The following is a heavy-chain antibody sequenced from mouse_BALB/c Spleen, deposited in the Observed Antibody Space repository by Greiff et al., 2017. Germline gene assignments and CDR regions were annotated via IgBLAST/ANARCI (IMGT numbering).Heavy chain of an antibody. V-gene: IGHV1-80*01. CDR2: IYPGDGDT. Sequence: QVHVKQSGAELVRPGSSVKISCKASGYAFSSYWMNWVKQRPGQGLEWIGQIYPGDGDTNYNGKFKGKATLTADKASSTAYMQLSSLTSEDSAVYFCARLDYYRYDGYYAMDDWGEGTSVTVSS. CDR3: ARLDYYRYDGYYAMDD. CDR1: GYAFSSYW. D-gene: IGHD2-14*01. J-gene: IGHJ4*01.